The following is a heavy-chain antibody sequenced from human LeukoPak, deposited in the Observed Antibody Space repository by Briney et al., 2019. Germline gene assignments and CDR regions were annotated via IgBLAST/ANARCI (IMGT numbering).Heavy chain of an antibody. Sequence: PSETLSLTCTVSGNSISSGDNYWSWIRQPAGKGLEWIGRIYTSGSTNYNPSLKSRVTISGDTSKNQFSLRLSSVTAADTAVYYCASRKLGNDYWGQGTLVTVSS. CDR2: IYTSGST. D-gene: IGHD7-27*01. J-gene: IGHJ4*02. CDR1: GNSISSGDNY. V-gene: IGHV4-61*02. CDR3: ASRKLGNDY.